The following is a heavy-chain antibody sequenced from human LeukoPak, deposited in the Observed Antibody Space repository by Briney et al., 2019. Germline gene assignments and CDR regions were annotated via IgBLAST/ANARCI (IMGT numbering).Heavy chain of an antibody. CDR1: GYSISSGYH. D-gene: IGHD1-20*01. V-gene: IGHV4-38-2*02. CDR2: IYRSGST. J-gene: IGHJ4*02. Sequence: SETLSLTCTVSGYSISSGYHWGWIRQPPGKGLEWIGSIYRSGSTYYNASLKSRVTISVDTSKNQFSLKLSSVTAADTAVYYCARDNWNPDFWGQGTLVIVSS. CDR3: ARDNWNPDF.